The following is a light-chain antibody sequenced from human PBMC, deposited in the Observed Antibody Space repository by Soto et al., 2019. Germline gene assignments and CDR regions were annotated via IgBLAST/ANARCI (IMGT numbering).Light chain of an antibody. V-gene: IGLV2-14*01. CDR1: SSDVGNYNY. J-gene: IGLJ1*01. CDR3: SSYTSSITLI. CDR2: DVT. Sequence: QSALTQPASVSGSPGQSITISCTGTSSDVGNYNYVSWYQQRPGKAPKLLIHDVTNRPSGISNRFSDSKSGNTASLTISGLQAEDEADYYCSSYTSSITLIFGTGTKLTVL.